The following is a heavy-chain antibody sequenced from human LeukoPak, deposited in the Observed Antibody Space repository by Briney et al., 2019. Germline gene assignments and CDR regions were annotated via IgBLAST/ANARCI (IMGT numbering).Heavy chain of an antibody. V-gene: IGHV4-59*01. CDR3: ARGGSWYKYFDY. J-gene: IGHJ4*02. CDR2: VYYTGTI. D-gene: IGHD6-13*01. CDR1: GVPISTYY. Sequence: SETLSLTCTVSGVPISTYYWSWIRQSQGEGLEWIGYVYYTGTINYTPSLTSRVTITVDTSKNQFSLKLTSVTAADTAVYYCARGGSWYKYFDYWGQGTLVTVSS.